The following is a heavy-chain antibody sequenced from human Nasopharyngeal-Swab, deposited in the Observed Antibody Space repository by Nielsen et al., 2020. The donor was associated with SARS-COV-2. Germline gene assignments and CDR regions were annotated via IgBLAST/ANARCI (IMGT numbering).Heavy chain of an antibody. CDR3: AKDRWPYGSGSYSFDY. D-gene: IGHD3-10*01. CDR1: GFTFSSYA. Sequence: GESLKISCAASGFTFSSYAMSWVRQAPGKGLEWVSAISGSGGSTYCADSVKGRFTISRDNSKNTLYLQMNSLRAEDTAVYYCAKDRWPYGSGSYSFDYWGQGTLVTVSS. V-gene: IGHV3-23*01. CDR2: ISGSGGST. J-gene: IGHJ4*02.